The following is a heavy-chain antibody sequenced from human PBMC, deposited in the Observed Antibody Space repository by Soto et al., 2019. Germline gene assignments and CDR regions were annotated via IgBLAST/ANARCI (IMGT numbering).Heavy chain of an antibody. V-gene: IGHV3-21*01. CDR1: GFTFSSYS. CDR3: ARDPASPDAFDI. J-gene: IGHJ3*02. CDR2: ISSSSSYI. Sequence: GSLLLACAASGFTFSSYSMNWVRQAPGKGLEWVPSISSSSSYIYYADSVKVRFTISRDNAKNSLYLQMNSLRAEDTAVYYCARDPASPDAFDIWGQGTMVTVSS.